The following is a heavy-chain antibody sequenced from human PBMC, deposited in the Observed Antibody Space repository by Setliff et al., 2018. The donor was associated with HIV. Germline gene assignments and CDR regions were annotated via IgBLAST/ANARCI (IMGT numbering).Heavy chain of an antibody. CDR2: IIPIFGTA. V-gene: IGHV1-46*01. Sequence: ASVKVSCKASGYTFTSYYLHWVRQAPGQGLEWMGRIIPIFGTANYAQKFQGRVTITRDTSASTAYMELSSLRSEDTAVYYCARDYWKILDYWGQGTLVTVSS. J-gene: IGHJ4*02. CDR3: ARDYWKILDY. D-gene: IGHD1-1*01. CDR1: GYTFTSYY.